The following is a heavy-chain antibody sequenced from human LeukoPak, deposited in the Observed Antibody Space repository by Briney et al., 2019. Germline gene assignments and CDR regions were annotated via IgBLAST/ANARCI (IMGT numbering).Heavy chain of an antibody. CDR1: GGSISSSSYY. V-gene: IGHV4-39*01. Sequence: SETLSLTCTVSGGSISSSSYYSGWIRHPPGKGLEWIGSIYYSGSTYYNPSLKSRVTISVDTSKNQFSLKLSSVTAADTAVYYCARGIPGLREWFDPWGQGTLVTVSS. CDR2: IYYSGST. D-gene: IGHD5-18*01. CDR3: ARGIPGLREWFDP. J-gene: IGHJ5*02.